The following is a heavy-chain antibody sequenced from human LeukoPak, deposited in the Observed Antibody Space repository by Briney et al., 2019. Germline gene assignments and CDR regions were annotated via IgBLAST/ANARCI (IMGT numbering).Heavy chain of an antibody. V-gene: IGHV1-8*02. CDR3: ARAVAGTFDY. J-gene: IGHJ4*02. CDR1: GYTFTGYY. D-gene: IGHD6-19*01. Sequence: ASVKVSCKASGYTFTGYYMHWVRQATGQGLEWMGWMNPNSGNTGYAQKFQGRVTMTRNTSISTAYMELSSLRSEDTAVYYCARAVAGTFDYWGQGTLVTVSS. CDR2: MNPNSGNT.